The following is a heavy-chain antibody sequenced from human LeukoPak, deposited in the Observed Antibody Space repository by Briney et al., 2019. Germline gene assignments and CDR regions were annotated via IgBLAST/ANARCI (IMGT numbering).Heavy chain of an antibody. V-gene: IGHV4-31*03. CDR1: GGSISSGGYY. D-gene: IGHD3-10*01. CDR3: ARSYGSGKSVGAFDI. J-gene: IGHJ3*02. Sequence: SETLSLTCTVSGGSISSGGYYWSWIRQHPGKGLEWIVCIYYSGITYSNPSLQSRFSISIDTSTNQFSLQLTSVTAADTAVYYCARSYGSGKSVGAFDIWGQGTMVAVSS. CDR2: IYYSGIT.